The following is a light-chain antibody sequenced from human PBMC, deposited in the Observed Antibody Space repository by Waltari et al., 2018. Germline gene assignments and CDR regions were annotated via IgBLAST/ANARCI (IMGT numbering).Light chain of an antibody. CDR2: DTS. Sequence: DIQMTQSPSSLSAFVGDIVTITCQATQDITKYLSWYQQKPGKAPKLLIYDTSSLERGVPSRFSGSGSGTHFSFTILSLQPEDIATYFCQQYDDLPITFGPGTKVEIK. CDR3: QQYDDLPIT. J-gene: IGKJ3*01. CDR1: QDITKY. V-gene: IGKV1-33*01.